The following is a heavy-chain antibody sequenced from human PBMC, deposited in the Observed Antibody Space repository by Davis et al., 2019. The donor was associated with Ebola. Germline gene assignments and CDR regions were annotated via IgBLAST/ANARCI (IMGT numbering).Heavy chain of an antibody. CDR3: ARGRRYSYGPPRY. V-gene: IGHV4-34*01. CDR2: INHSGST. Sequence: MPSETLSLTCAVYGGSFSGYYWSWIRQPPGKGLEWIGEINHSGSTNYNPSLKSRVTISVDTSKNQFSLKLSSLTAADTAVYYCARGRRYSYGPPRYWGQGTLVTVSS. D-gene: IGHD5-18*01. J-gene: IGHJ4*02. CDR1: GGSFSGYY.